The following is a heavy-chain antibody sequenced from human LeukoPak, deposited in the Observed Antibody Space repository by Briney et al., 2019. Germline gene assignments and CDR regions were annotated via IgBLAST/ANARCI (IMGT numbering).Heavy chain of an antibody. CDR3: AKDREPAAVGWFDP. Sequence: GGSLRLSCAASGFTFSSYGMHWVRQAPGKGLEWVAFIRYDGSNKYYADSVKGRFTISRDNSKDTLYLQMNSLRVEDTAIYYCAKDREPAAVGWFDPWGQGTLVTVSS. CDR1: GFTFSSYG. D-gene: IGHD6-13*01. J-gene: IGHJ5*02. CDR2: IRYDGSNK. V-gene: IGHV3-30*02.